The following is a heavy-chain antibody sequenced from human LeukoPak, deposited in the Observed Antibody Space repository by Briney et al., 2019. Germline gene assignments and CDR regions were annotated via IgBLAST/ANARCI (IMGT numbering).Heavy chain of an antibody. Sequence: GGSLRLSCAASGVTFSSLWMSWVRQAPGRGLEWVANINQDGSEKYYVDSVEGRFTISRDNAKDSLFLQMTSLRVEDTAVYYCVRASRSSSSGWGRGTLVTVSS. CDR2: INQDGSEK. D-gene: IGHD6-6*01. CDR3: VRASRSSSSG. J-gene: IGHJ4*02. V-gene: IGHV3-7*01. CDR1: GVTFSSLW.